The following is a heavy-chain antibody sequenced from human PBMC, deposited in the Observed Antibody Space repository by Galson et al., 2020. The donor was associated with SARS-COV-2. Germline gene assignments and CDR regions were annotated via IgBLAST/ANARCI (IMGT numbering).Heavy chain of an antibody. D-gene: IGHD2-15*01. Sequence: SGPTLAKPTETLTLTCTVSGLSLSDASVSWIRQPPGKALEWLAHIFSNDEKSYSPSLNSRLTISKDTSKSQVVLTMTNMDPVDTATYFCARIVLHAFSWVFWFDIWGQGTMVTVSS. J-gene: IGHJ3*02. CDR1: GLSLSDAS. CDR2: IFSNDEK. CDR3: ARIVLHAFSWVFWFDI. V-gene: IGHV2-26*01.